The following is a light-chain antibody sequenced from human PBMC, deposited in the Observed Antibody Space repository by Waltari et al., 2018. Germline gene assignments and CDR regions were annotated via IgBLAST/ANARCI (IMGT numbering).Light chain of an antibody. CDR1: ARDIGAHDS. Sequence: QSALTQPPSASGSPGQSITISCTGSARDIGAHDSVSWYQQHPGQAPKLLLYDVNRRPAGGPFRVSGSKSGNAASLTVSGLQTEDEADYYCSSYVGADTAVFGPGTKVTVL. CDR2: DVN. J-gene: IGLJ1*01. V-gene: IGLV2-8*01. CDR3: SSYVGADTAV.